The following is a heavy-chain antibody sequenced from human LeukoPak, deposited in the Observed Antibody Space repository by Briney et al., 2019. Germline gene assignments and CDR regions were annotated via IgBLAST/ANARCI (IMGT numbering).Heavy chain of an antibody. CDR3: ATVGLIKPEYYDRSGYYYRRVLSPLDY. Sequence: GGSLRLSCSASGFTFSSYAMHWVRQAPGKGLEYVSAISSNGGSTYYADSVKGRFTISRDNSKNTLYLQMSSLRAEDTAVYYCATVGLIKPEYYDRSGYYYRRVLSPLDYWGQGTQVTVSS. V-gene: IGHV3-64D*06. D-gene: IGHD3-22*01. CDR1: GFTFSSYA. J-gene: IGHJ4*02. CDR2: ISSNGGST.